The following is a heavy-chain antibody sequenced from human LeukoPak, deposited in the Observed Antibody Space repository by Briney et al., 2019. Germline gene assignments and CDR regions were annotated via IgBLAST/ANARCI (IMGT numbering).Heavy chain of an antibody. Sequence: ASVKVSCKASGYTFTSYDINWVRQATGQGLEWMGWMNPNSGNTGYAQKFQGRVTITRNTSISTAYMELSSLRSEDTAVYYCARAEIAVAFNYGMDVWGQGTTVTVSS. CDR3: ARAEIAVAFNYGMDV. CDR1: GYTFTSYD. D-gene: IGHD6-19*01. CDR2: MNPNSGNT. J-gene: IGHJ6*02. V-gene: IGHV1-8*03.